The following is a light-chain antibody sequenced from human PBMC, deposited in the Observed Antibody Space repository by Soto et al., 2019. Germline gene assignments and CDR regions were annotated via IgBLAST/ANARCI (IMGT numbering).Light chain of an antibody. J-gene: IGKJ2*01. Sequence: ESVLTQSPGSLSLSPGERATLSCRASQTVNSKFLNWYQHKPGQAPRLLIYGASIRATGIPDRFSGSRSGADFTLTITRLEPEDFAVYFCQQFDDARPAVTLGQGTKLEI. V-gene: IGKV3-20*01. CDR2: GAS. CDR1: QTVNSKF. CDR3: QQFDDARPAVT.